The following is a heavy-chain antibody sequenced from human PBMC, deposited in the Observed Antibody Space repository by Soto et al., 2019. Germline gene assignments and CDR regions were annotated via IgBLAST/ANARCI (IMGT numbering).Heavy chain of an antibody. CDR2: IYYSGST. CDR1: GGSISSGGYY. CDR3: ARDRKTGTHPGWFDP. J-gene: IGHJ5*02. V-gene: IGHV4-31*03. D-gene: IGHD1-7*01. Sequence: SETLSLTCTVSGGSISSGGYYWSWIRQHPGKGLEWIGYIYYSGSTYYNPSLKSRVTISVDTSKNQFSLKLSSMTAADTAVYYCARDRKTGTHPGWFDPWGQGTLVTVS.